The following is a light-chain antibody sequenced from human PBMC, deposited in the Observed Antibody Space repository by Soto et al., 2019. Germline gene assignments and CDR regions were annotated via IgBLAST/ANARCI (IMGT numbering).Light chain of an antibody. V-gene: IGKV3-15*01. CDR1: HSVNSH. CDR3: QQYKNWPL. CDR2: GAS. J-gene: IGKJ5*01. Sequence: MMMTQSPATFSVSPGERVTLSARTSHSVNSHVAWYQQKPGQAPRLLLYGASTRATGIPVRFSGSGFGTEFTLTISSLQSEDFAVYYCQQYKNWPLFGQGTRLE.